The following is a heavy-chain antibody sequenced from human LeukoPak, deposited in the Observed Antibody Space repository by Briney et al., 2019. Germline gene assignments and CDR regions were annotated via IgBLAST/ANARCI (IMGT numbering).Heavy chain of an antibody. CDR1: GYTFTSYY. CDR3: ARGERITIFGVVTTYDY. Sequence: ASVKVSCKASGYTFTSYYMHWVRQAPGQGLEWMGIINPSGGSTSYAQKFQGRVTMTRDTSTSTAYMELRSLRSDDTAVYYCARGERITIFGVVTTYDYWGQGTLVTVSS. V-gene: IGHV1-46*01. D-gene: IGHD3-3*01. J-gene: IGHJ4*02. CDR2: INPSGGST.